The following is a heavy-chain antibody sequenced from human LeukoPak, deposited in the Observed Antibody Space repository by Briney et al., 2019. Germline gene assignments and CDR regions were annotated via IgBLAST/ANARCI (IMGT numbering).Heavy chain of an antibody. V-gene: IGHV4-59*01. J-gene: IGHJ4*02. Sequence: SETLSLTCTVSGGSISSYYWSWIRQPPGKGLEGIGYIYYSGSTNYNPALKSRVTISVDTSKNQFSLKLSSVTAADTAVYYCASGDGYLYYFDYWGQGTLVTVSS. D-gene: IGHD5-24*01. CDR3: ASGDGYLYYFDY. CDR1: GGSISSYY. CDR2: IYYSGST.